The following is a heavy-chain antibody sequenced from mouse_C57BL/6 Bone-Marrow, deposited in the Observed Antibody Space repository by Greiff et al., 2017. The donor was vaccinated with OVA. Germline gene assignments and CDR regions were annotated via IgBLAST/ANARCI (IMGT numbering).Heavy chain of an antibody. V-gene: IGHV1-42*01. CDR3: AKLRGIYAMDY. Sequence: EVKLVESGPELVKPGASVKISCKASGYSFTGYYMNWVKQSPEKSLEWIGEINPSTGGTTYNQKFKAKATLTVDKSSSTAYMQLKSLTSEDSAVYYCAKLRGIYAMDYWGQGTSVTVSS. D-gene: IGHD1-1*01. J-gene: IGHJ4*01. CDR2: INPSTGGT. CDR1: GYSFTGYY.